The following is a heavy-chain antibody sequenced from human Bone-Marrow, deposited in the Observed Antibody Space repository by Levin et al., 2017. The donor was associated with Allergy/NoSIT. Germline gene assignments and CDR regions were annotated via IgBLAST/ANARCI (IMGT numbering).Heavy chain of an antibody. Sequence: PGESLKISCAASGFTFSGSNIHWVRQASGKGLEWVGRVRDKADSYATTYAASVKGRFTISRDDSKNTAYLQMNSLKTEDTAVYYCTRQEGSGSSWRWDGWGRGTTVAVSS. J-gene: IGHJ6*04. CDR2: VRDKADSYAT. D-gene: IGHD6-6*01. CDR3: TRQEGSGSSWRWDG. CDR1: GFTFSGSN. V-gene: IGHV3-73*01.